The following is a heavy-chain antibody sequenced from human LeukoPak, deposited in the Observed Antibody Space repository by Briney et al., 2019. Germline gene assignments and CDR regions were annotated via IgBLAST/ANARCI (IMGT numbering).Heavy chain of an antibody. D-gene: IGHD3-10*01. Sequence: ASVKVSCKVSGYTLTELSMHWVRQAPGNGLEWMGGFDPEDGETIYAQKFQGRVTMTEDTSTDTAYMELSSLRSEDTAVYYCATDSMVRGVISGYYFDYWGQGTLVTVSS. CDR2: FDPEDGET. J-gene: IGHJ4*02. CDR3: ATDSMVRGVISGYYFDY. V-gene: IGHV1-24*01. CDR1: GYTLTELS.